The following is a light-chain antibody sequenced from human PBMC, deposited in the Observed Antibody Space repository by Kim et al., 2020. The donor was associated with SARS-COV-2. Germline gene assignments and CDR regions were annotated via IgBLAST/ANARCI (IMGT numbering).Light chain of an antibody. V-gene: IGKV3-20*01. CDR3: QQYSGSRT. J-gene: IGKJ1*01. CDR1: QSVISNS. Sequence: SLSPGERATLSCRASQSVISNSLAWYQQKPGQAPRLLIYGVFIRAPGIPDRFRGSGSGTDFTLTISTLEPEDSAVYFCQQYSGSRTFGQGTKLEI. CDR2: GVF.